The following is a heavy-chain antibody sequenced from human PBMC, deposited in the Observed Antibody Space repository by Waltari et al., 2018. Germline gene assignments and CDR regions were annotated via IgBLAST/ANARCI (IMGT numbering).Heavy chain of an antibody. J-gene: IGHJ6*02. Sequence: QFQLVQSGAEVKKPGASVKVSCKVSGYNLPELSLHWVRTAAGRGLEWMGGFDPEDGETIYAQKFQGRVTMTEDTSTDTAYMELSSLRSEDTAVYYCATGQIQPLAQGLYYYYGMDVWGQGTTVTVSS. CDR3: ATGQIQPLAQGLYYYYGMDV. V-gene: IGHV1-24*01. CDR2: FDPEDGET. D-gene: IGHD5-18*01. CDR1: GYNLPELS.